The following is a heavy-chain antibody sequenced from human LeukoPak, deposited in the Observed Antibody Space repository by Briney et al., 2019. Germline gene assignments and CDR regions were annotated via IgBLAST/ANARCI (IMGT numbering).Heavy chain of an antibody. J-gene: IGHJ4*02. CDR3: ARDAIAAAGAGA. Sequence: ASVKVSCKASGYTFTDYSMHWVRQAPGQGLEWMGWINPNSGDTDYAQKFQGRDTMTRDTSISTAYLEVSRLTSDDTAVYFCARDAIAAAGAGAWGQGTLVTVSS. CDR2: INPNSGDT. D-gene: IGHD6-13*01. V-gene: IGHV1-2*02. CDR1: GYTFTDYS.